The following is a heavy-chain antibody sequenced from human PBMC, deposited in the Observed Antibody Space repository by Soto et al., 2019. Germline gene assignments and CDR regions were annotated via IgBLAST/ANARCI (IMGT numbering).Heavy chain of an antibody. Sequence: GGSLRLSCAASGFTFSDHYMTWIRQAPGKGLDWVAKISGSGDTTFYADSVEGRFTVSRDNAKNSVYLQMDSLRAEDTAVYYCATDIFYYASAYWGQGTLVTVSS. V-gene: IGHV3-11*01. D-gene: IGHD3-10*01. CDR3: ATDIFYYASAY. CDR2: ISGSGDTT. J-gene: IGHJ4*02. CDR1: GFTFSDHY.